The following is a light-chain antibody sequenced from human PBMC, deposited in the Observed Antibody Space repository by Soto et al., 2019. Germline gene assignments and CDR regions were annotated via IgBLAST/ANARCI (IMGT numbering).Light chain of an antibody. CDR2: AAS. Sequence: DIQLTQSPSFLSASVGDRVTITCRASQGISSYLAWYQQKTGKAPKLLTYAASPLQSGVTSRFSSSGSVTDFTLTISGLQTEDVATYDCQHLNSYPISFGQGTRLEIK. J-gene: IGKJ5*01. CDR3: QHLNSYPIS. V-gene: IGKV1-9*01. CDR1: QGISSY.